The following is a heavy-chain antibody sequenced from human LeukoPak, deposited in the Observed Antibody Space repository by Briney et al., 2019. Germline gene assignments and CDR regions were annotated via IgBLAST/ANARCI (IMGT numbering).Heavy chain of an antibody. D-gene: IGHD4-23*01. Sequence: PGGSLRLSCAASGLTFSGSAMHWVRQASGKGLEWIGRIRSKANNYATAYAASVKGRFTISRDDSKNTAYLQMNSLTAEDTAVYYRTRRYGVNSWWFDPWGQGTLVTVSS. CDR3: TRRYGVNSWWFDP. V-gene: IGHV3-73*01. J-gene: IGHJ5*02. CDR2: IRSKANNYAT. CDR1: GLTFSGSA.